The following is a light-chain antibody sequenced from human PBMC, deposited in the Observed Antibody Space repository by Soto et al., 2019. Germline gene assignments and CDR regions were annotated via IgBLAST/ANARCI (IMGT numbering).Light chain of an antibody. Sequence: QSVLTQPPSVSGAPGQRVTISCTGSSSNIGAGYDVHWYQQLPGTAPKLLIYGNSNRPSGVPDRFSGSKSGTSASLAITGLQAEDAPDYHCQSYDSSLSGWVFGGGTKLTVL. J-gene: IGLJ3*02. CDR1: SSNIGAGYD. CDR2: GNS. V-gene: IGLV1-40*01. CDR3: QSYDSSLSGWV.